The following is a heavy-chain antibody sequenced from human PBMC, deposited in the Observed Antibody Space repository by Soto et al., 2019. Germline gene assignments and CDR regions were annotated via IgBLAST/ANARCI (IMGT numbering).Heavy chain of an antibody. CDR3: AGVGYWGATESGMDV. J-gene: IGHJ6*02. V-gene: IGHV3-21*01. D-gene: IGHD1-26*01. CDR2: ISSSSSYI. Sequence: PGGSLRLSCAASGFTFSSYSMNWVRQAPGKGLEWVSSISSSSSYIYYADSVKGRFTISRDNAKNSLYLQMNSLSAEDTAVYYCAGVGYWGATESGMDVWGQGTTVTVSS. CDR1: GFTFSSYS.